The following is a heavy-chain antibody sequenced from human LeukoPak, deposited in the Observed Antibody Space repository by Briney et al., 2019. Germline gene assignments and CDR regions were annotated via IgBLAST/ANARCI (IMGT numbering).Heavy chain of an antibody. V-gene: IGHV1-24*01. CDR1: GYILTQLS. CDR2: FDTEDGET. J-gene: IGHJ4*02. CDR3: ATVVFGVVIIPNYFDY. Sequence: ASVKVCCKVSGYILTQLSINSVRRAAGKGRGWMGGFDTEDGETIDAQKFQDRVTMTDDTSRDTAYMELSSLRSEDTDVYYCATVVFGVVIIPNYFDYWGQGTLVTVSS. D-gene: IGHD3-3*01.